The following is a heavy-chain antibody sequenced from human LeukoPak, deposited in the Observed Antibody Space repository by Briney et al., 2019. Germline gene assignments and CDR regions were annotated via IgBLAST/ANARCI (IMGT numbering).Heavy chain of an antibody. CDR2: IYYSGST. CDR1: GGSISSSSYY. D-gene: IGHD3-3*01. J-gene: IGHJ4*02. CDR3: AGEDFTIFGVPFDY. V-gene: IGHV4-39*02. Sequence: PSETLSLTCTVSGGSISSSSYYWGWIRQPPGKGLEWIGSIYYSGSTYYNPSLKSRVTISVDTSKNQFSLKLSSVTAADTAMYYCAGEDFTIFGVPFDYWGQGTLVTVSS.